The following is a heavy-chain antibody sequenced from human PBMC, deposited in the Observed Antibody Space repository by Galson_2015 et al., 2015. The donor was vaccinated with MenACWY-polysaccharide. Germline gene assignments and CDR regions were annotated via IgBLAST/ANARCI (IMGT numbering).Heavy chain of an antibody. Sequence: SLKVSCEASGFTFSSYGISWVRQAPGQGLEWMGLITDYNGNTKYAQNLQGRVTITTDTSTSTAYLEMRSLRSDDTAVYYCARDFLSTVTTRPGYWGQGTLVTVSS. D-gene: IGHD4-17*01. CDR2: ITDYNGNT. J-gene: IGHJ4*02. CDR1: GFTFSSYG. CDR3: ARDFLSTVTTRPGY. V-gene: IGHV1-18*01.